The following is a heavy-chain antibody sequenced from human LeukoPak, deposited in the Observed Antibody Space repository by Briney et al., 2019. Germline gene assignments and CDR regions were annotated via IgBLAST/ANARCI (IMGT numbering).Heavy chain of an antibody. CDR1: GFTFSSYG. J-gene: IGHJ4*02. CDR2: ISYDGSNK. CDR3: ARHDCV. V-gene: IGHV3-30*03. Sequence: PGGSLRLSCAASGFTFSSYGMHWVRQAPGKGLEWVAVISYDGSNKYYADSVKGRFTISRDNSKNTLYLQMNSLRAEDTAVYYCARHDCVWGQGTLVTVSS. D-gene: IGHD2-21*02.